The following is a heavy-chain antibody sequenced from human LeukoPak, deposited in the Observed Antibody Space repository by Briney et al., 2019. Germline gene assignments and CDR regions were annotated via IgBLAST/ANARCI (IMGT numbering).Heavy chain of an antibody. V-gene: IGHV3-7*05. CDR2: IKADGSEK. Sequence: GGSLRLSCAASGFSFSGHWMNWVRQPPGKGLEWVANIKADGSEKYYVDSVKGRFTISRDDAKRTVDLQMDNLRAEDTAMYYCATTAGGVFRMWGQGTVVTVSS. CDR3: ATTAGGVFRM. J-gene: IGHJ3*02. CDR1: GFSFSGHW. D-gene: IGHD2-8*02.